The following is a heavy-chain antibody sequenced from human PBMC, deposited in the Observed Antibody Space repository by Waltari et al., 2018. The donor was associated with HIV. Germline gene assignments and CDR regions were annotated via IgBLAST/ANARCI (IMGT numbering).Heavy chain of an antibody. D-gene: IGHD6-13*01. V-gene: IGHV3-7*01. CDR2: IKQDGSEI. CDR3: ARRGGRSSPLGY. J-gene: IGHJ4*02. CDR1: GFPFSSYW. Sequence: EVQLVESGGGLVQPGGSLRLSCAASGFPFSSYWMSWVPQAPGKGLEWVANIKQDGSEIYYVDSVKGRFTISRDNAKNSLYLQMNSLRAEDTAVYFCARRGGRSSPLGYWGQGTLVTVSS.